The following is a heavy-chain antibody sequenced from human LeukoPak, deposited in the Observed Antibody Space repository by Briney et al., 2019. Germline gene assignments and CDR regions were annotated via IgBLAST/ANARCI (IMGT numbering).Heavy chain of an antibody. V-gene: IGHV3-23*01. CDR1: GFTFSSYS. J-gene: IGHJ4*02. D-gene: IGHD3-10*01. CDR2: VSGSGGST. CDR3: AKTITMVRGVILGNFDY. Sequence: GGSLRLSCAASGFTFSSYSMNWVRQAPGKGLEWVSTVSGSGGSTYYADSVKGRFTISRDNSKNTLFLQMNSLRAEDTAVYYCAKTITMVRGVILGNFDYWGQGTLVTVSS.